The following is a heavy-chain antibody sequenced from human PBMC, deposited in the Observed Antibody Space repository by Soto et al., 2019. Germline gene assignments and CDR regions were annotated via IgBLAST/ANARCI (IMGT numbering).Heavy chain of an antibody. CDR3: AKDYTGSWYYFDS. Sequence: GGSLRLSCAASGFTFSSYSMNWVRQAPGKGLEWVSAISGSGDTTYYADSVKRRFTISRDNSKNTLYLQMNILRAGDTAVYYCAKDYTGSWYYFDSWGEGTLVTVPQ. V-gene: IGHV3-23*01. D-gene: IGHD6-13*01. CDR2: ISGSGDTT. CDR1: GFTFSSYS. J-gene: IGHJ4*02.